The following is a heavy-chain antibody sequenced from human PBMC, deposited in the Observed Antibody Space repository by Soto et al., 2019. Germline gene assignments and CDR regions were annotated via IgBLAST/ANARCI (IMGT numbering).Heavy chain of an antibody. CDR2: ISSSSSYI. J-gene: IGHJ6*02. CDR3: ARVEYSSSSSFYGMDV. V-gene: IGHV3-21*01. D-gene: IGHD6-6*01. Sequence: EVQLVESGGGLVKPGGSLRLSCAASGFTFSSYSMNWVRQAPGKGLEWVSSISSSSSYIYYADSVKGRFTISRDHAKNSLYLQMNSLRAEDTAVYYCARVEYSSSSSFYGMDVWGQGTTVTVSS. CDR1: GFTFSSYS.